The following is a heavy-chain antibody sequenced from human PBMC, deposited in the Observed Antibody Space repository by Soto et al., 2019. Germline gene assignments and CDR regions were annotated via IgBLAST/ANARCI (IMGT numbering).Heavy chain of an antibody. CDR1: GGSISSSNW. D-gene: IGHD3-10*01. CDR2: IYYFGGT. CDR3: ARTSGSTNDY. Sequence: SETLSLTCAVSGGSISSSNWLSWILQPPVNGLDLIGYIYYFGGTNYNPSLKSRVTISLYTSKNHFSLKLISVTAAYTAVYYCARTSGSTNDYWGRGTLVTVSS. J-gene: IGHJ4*02. V-gene: IGHV4-61*01.